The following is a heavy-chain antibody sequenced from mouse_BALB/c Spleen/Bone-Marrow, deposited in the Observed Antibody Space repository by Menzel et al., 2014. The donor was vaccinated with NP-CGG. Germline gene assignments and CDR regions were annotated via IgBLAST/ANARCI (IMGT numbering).Heavy chain of an antibody. CDR2: ISFDGTT. Sequence: VQLKQSGPGLVKPSQSLSLTCSVTGYSITSSYFWNWIRQSPGNTLEWMGYISFDGTTNYNPSLKNRISITRDTSKNQFFVRLSFVTLAATDTYFCARAYFRYGAYSFDPWGQDTPLTVSS. CDR3: ARAYFRYGAYSFDP. CDR1: GYSITSSYF. D-gene: IGHD2-14*01. V-gene: IGHV3-6*02. J-gene: IGHJ2*01.